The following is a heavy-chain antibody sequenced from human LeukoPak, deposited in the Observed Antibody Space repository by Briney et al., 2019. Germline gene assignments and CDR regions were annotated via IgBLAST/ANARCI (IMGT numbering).Heavy chain of an antibody. CDR1: GYSFATYW. J-gene: IGHJ4*02. CDR3: ARLDPFSNSWYYFDY. V-gene: IGHV5-51*01. Sequence: GESLKISCKGSGYSFATYWIGWVRQMPGKGLEWMGIIYPGDSDTRYSPSFQGQVTISADKSISTAFLQWSSLKASDTAMYYCARLDPFSNSWYYFDYWGQGTLVTVSS. CDR2: IYPGDSDT. D-gene: IGHD6-13*01.